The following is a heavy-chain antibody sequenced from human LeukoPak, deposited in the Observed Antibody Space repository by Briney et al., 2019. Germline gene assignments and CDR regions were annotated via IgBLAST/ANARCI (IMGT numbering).Heavy chain of an antibody. CDR3: ARELSGTTSYYFDY. J-gene: IGHJ4*02. CDR2: ISRSGGNT. CDR1: GFTFSSYA. V-gene: IGHV3-23*01. Sequence: GGSLRLSCAASGFTFSSYAMSWVRQAPGKGLEWVSSISRSGGNTYYADSVKGRFTISRDNSKNSLYLQMNSLRVEDTAVYYCARELSGTTSYYFDYWGQGTLVTVSS. D-gene: IGHD1-7*01.